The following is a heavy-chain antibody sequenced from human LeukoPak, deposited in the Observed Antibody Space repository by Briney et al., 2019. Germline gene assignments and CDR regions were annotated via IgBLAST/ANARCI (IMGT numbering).Heavy chain of an antibody. Sequence: GASVKVSCKASGFTFTSSAVQWVRQARGQRLEWIGWIVVGSGNTNYAQKFQERVTITRDMSTSTAYMELSSLRSEDTAVYYCARQVCGGDCYPDYWGQGTLVTVSS. V-gene: IGHV1-58*01. D-gene: IGHD2-21*02. J-gene: IGHJ4*02. CDR3: ARQVCGGDCYPDY. CDR2: IVVGSGNT. CDR1: GFTFTSSA.